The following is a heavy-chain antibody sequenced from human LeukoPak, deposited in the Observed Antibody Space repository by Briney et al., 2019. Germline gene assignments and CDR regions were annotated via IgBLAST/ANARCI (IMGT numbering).Heavy chain of an antibody. CDR3: AISYSGSYLADY. D-gene: IGHD1-26*01. CDR2: ISSSSSYI. J-gene: IGHJ4*02. Sequence: AGGSLRLSCAASGFTFSSYAMSWVRQAPGKGLEWVSSISSSSSYIYYADSVKGRFTISRDNAKNSLYLQMNSLRAEDTAVYYCAISYSGSYLADYWGQGTLVTVSS. CDR1: GFTFSSYA. V-gene: IGHV3-21*01.